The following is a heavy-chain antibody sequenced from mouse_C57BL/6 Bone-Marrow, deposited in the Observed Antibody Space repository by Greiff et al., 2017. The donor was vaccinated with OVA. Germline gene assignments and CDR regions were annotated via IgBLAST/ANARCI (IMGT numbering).Heavy chain of an antibody. CDR2: IYPSDSET. Sequence: VKLQQPGAELVRPGSSVKLSCKASGYTFTSYWMDWVKQRPGQGLEWIGNIYPSDSETHYNQKFKDKATLTVDKSSSTAYMQLSSLTSEDSAVYYCARDDDGGFAYWGQGTLVTVSA. V-gene: IGHV1-61*01. CDR3: ARDDDGGFAY. J-gene: IGHJ3*01. D-gene: IGHD2-3*01. CDR1: GYTFTSYW.